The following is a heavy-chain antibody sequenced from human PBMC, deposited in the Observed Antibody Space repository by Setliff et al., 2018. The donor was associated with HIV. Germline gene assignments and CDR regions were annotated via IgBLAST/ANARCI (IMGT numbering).Heavy chain of an antibody. CDR2: IYPGDSDT. V-gene: IGHV5-51*03. D-gene: IGHD1-26*01. Sequence: NPGESLKISCKGSAYSFTSYWIGWVRQMPGKGLEWMGIIYPGDSDTRYSPSFQGQVTISADKSISTAYLQWSSLKASDTAMYYCARFPPMLSGSYVRGAFDIWGQGTMVTVSS. J-gene: IGHJ3*02. CDR3: ARFPPMLSGSYVRGAFDI. CDR1: AYSFTSYW.